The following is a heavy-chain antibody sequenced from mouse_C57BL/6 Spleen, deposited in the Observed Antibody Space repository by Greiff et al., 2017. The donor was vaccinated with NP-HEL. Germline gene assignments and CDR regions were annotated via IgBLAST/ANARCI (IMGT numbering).Heavy chain of an antibody. Sequence: EVMLVESGGGLVKPGGSLKLSCAASGFTFSSYAMSWVRQTPEKRLEWVATISDGGSYTYYPDNVKGRFTISRDNAKNNLYLQMSHLKSEDTAMYYCARDRVTTVVYFDVWGTGTTVTVSS. CDR3: ARDRVTTVVYFDV. J-gene: IGHJ1*03. V-gene: IGHV5-4*01. D-gene: IGHD1-1*01. CDR1: GFTFSSYA. CDR2: ISDGGSYT.